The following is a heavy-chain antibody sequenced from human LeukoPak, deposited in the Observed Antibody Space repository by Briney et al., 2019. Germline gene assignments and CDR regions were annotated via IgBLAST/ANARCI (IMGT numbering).Heavy chain of an antibody. CDR3: ARDKSYSGSYYYYGMDV. J-gene: IGHJ6*02. V-gene: IGHV1-2*02. CDR1: GYTFTGYY. Sequence: ASVKVSCKASGYTFTGYYMHWVRQAPGQGLEWMGWINPNSGGTNYAQKFQGRVTMTRDTSISTAYMELSRLRSDDTAVYYCARDKSYSGSYYYYGMDVWGQGTTVTVSS. D-gene: IGHD1-26*01. CDR2: INPNSGGT.